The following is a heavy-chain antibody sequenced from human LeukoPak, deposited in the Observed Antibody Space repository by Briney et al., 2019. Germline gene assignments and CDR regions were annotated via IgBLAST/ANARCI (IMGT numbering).Heavy chain of an antibody. CDR2: ISGSGGST. Sequence: GGSLRLSCAASGFTFSSYAMSWVRQAPGKGLEWVSAISGSGGSTYYADSVKRRFTISRDNSKNTLYLQMNSLRAKETAVYYCASSSWQRNYWGQGTLVTVSS. J-gene: IGHJ4*02. CDR3: ASSSWQRNY. CDR1: GFTFSSYA. V-gene: IGHV3-23*01. D-gene: IGHD6-13*01.